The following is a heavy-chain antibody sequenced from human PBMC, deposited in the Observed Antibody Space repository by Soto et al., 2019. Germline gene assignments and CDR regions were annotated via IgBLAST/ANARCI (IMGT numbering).Heavy chain of an antibody. D-gene: IGHD3-9*01. CDR2: ISWNSGSI. CDR3: AKEGILTGYPNPRPYYYYGMDV. Sequence: EVQLVESGGGLVQPGRSLRLSCAASGFTFDDYAMHWVRQAPGKGLEWVSGISWNSGSIGYADSVKGRFTISRDNAKNSLYLQMNSLRAEDTALYYCAKEGILTGYPNPRPYYYYGMDVWGQGTTVTASS. J-gene: IGHJ6*02. CDR1: GFTFDDYA. V-gene: IGHV3-9*01.